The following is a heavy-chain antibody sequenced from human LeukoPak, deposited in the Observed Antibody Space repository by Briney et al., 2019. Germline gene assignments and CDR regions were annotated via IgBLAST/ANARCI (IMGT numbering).Heavy chain of an antibody. J-gene: IGHJ4*02. D-gene: IGHD6-13*01. CDR1: GGSISSGGYY. CDR2: IYYSGST. V-gene: IGHV4-31*03. CDR3: ARQIASAGTAGFDF. Sequence: SETLSLTCTVSGGSISSGGYYWSWIRQHPGKGLEWIGYIYYSGSTYYNPSLKSRVTISVDTSKNQFSLRLRSVTAADTAVYYCARQIASAGTAGFDFWGQGALVTVSS.